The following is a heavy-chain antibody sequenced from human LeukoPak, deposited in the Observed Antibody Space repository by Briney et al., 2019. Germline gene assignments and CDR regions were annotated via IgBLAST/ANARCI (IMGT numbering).Heavy chain of an antibody. D-gene: IGHD6-19*01. CDR2: IYYSGST. Sequence: SETLSLTCTVSGGSISSGGYYWSWIRQHPGKGLEWIGYIYYSGSTYYNPPLKSRVTISVDTSKNQFSLKLSSVTAADTAVYYCARHLGWGSAFDIWGQGTMVTVSS. J-gene: IGHJ3*02. V-gene: IGHV4-31*03. CDR3: ARHLGWGSAFDI. CDR1: GGSISSGGYY.